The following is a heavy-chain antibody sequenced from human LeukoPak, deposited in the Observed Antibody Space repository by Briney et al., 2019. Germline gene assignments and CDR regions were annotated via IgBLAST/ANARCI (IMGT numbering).Heavy chain of an antibody. D-gene: IGHD3-10*01. CDR3: ARGFSGTYYYGSGSSDY. Sequence: GGSLRLSCEASGFTFGSYSMNWVRQAPGKGLEGVSYISSSSCTIYYADSVRGRFTMSRDNAKNSLYLQMNSVRVEDTAVYFCARGFSGTYYYGSGSSDYWGQGTLVTVSS. CDR2: ISSSSCTI. J-gene: IGHJ4*02. CDR1: GFTFGSYS. V-gene: IGHV3-48*04.